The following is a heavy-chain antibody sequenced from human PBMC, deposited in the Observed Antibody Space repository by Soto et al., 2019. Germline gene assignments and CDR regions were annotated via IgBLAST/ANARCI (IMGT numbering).Heavy chain of an antibody. CDR2: IYHSGST. J-gene: IGHJ3*02. CDR3: ARVIPYYYDSSGYSGDAFDI. D-gene: IGHD3-22*01. V-gene: IGHV4-4*02. Sequence: QVQLQESGPGLVKPSGTLSLTCAVSGGSISSSNWWSWVRQPPGKGLEWIGEIYHSGSTNYNPSLQSRVTISVDKSKNQFSLKLSSVTAADTAVYYCARVIPYYYDSSGYSGDAFDIWGQGTMVTVSS. CDR1: GGSISSSNW.